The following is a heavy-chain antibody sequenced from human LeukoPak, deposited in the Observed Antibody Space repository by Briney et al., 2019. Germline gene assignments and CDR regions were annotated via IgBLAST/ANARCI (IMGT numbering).Heavy chain of an antibody. D-gene: IGHD6-19*01. CDR3: AGSGWYMDY. V-gene: IGHV3-74*01. CDR1: GFTFTTYW. Sequence: GGSLRLSCAASGFTFTTYWMHWVRQAPGKGLVWVSHINSDGSITSYADSVKGRFTISRDNAKNTLYLQMNSLRAEDTAVYYCAGSGWYMDYWGQGTLVTVSS. CDR2: INSDGSIT. J-gene: IGHJ4*02.